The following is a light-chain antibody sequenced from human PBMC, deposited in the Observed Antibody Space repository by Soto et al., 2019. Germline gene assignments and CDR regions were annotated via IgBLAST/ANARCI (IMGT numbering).Light chain of an antibody. V-gene: IGKV3-11*01. Sequence: DIVLPQSPATLSLSPGERATLSCRASQSIRTSLAWYQQKPGQAPRLVIFDASNRANGVPARFGGSGSGTDFTLTINSLEPEDFAVYYCQQRNVWPPITFGQGTRLEIK. CDR3: QQRNVWPPIT. CDR1: QSIRTS. CDR2: DAS. J-gene: IGKJ5*01.